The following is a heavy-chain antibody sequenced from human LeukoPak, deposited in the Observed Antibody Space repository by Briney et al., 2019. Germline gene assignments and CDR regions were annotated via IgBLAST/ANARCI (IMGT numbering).Heavy chain of an antibody. Sequence: SETLSLTCTVSGASISSYYWSWIRQPAGKGLEWIGRLYPSGSTNYNPSLKSRVTMSVDTSKNQFSLKLTSVTAADTAVYFCARGDYGDYRGFDPWGQGTLVTVSS. J-gene: IGHJ5*02. V-gene: IGHV4-4*07. CDR3: ARGDYGDYRGFDP. CDR1: GASISSYY. CDR2: LYPSGST. D-gene: IGHD4-17*01.